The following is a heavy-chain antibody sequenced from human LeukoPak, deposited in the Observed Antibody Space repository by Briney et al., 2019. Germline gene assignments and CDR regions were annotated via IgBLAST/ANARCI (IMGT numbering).Heavy chain of an antibody. CDR2: IYYSGRT. Sequence: SETLSLTCSVSGDSISRSDSYWDWIRQPPGKGLEWIGTIYYSGRTYYSPSLKRRVTMSVDTPNNQFSLNLRSVTAADTAVYYCARRRYYDGSGYLEWGQGTLLSASS. CDR3: ARRRYYDGSGYLE. D-gene: IGHD3-22*01. CDR1: GDSISRSDSY. J-gene: IGHJ1*01. V-gene: IGHV4-39*01.